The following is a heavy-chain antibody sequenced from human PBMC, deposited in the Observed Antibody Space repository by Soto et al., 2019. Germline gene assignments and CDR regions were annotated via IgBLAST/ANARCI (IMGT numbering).Heavy chain of an antibody. V-gene: IGHV1-3*01. J-gene: IGHJ2*01. CDR3: ARGGSLYWYFDL. CDR1: GYTFTSYA. D-gene: IGHD1-26*01. Sequence: QVQLVQSGAEVKKPGASVKVSCKASGYTFTSYAMHWVRQAPGQRLEWMGWINAGNGNTKYSQKFQGRVTITRDTSASTASRELSSLRSEDTAVYYCARGGSLYWYFDLWGRGTLVTVSS. CDR2: INAGNGNT.